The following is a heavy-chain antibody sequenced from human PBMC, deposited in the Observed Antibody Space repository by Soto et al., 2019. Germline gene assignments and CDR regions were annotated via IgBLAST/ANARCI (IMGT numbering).Heavy chain of an antibody. Sequence: QVQLVQSGAEVKKPGSSVKVSCKASGGTFSSYTISWVRQAPGQGLDWMGRIIPILGIANYAQKFQGRVTITADKSTSTAYMELSSLRSEDTAVYYCARDGSVVVPAAPRDYYYGMDVWGQGTTVTVSS. CDR3: ARDGSVVVPAAPRDYYYGMDV. CDR1: GGTFSSYT. D-gene: IGHD2-2*01. CDR2: IIPILGIA. V-gene: IGHV1-69*08. J-gene: IGHJ6*02.